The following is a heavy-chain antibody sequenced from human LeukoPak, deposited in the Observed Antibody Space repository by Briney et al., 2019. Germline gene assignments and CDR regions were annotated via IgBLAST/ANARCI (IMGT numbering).Heavy chain of an antibody. CDR2: IYYTGST. Sequence: SETLSLTCSVSGGSISTYYWSWIRQPPGKGLGWIGYIYYTGSTNYNPSLKSRVTISLDTSKDQFSLKLSSVTAADTAVYYCARGLSSTGYYYYGMDVWGQGTTVTVSS. CDR3: ARGLSSTGYYYYGMDV. J-gene: IGHJ6*02. CDR1: GGSISTYY. D-gene: IGHD6-13*01. V-gene: IGHV4-59*08.